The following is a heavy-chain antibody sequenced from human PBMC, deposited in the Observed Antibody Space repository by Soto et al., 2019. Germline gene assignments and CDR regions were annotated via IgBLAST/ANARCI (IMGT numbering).Heavy chain of an antibody. J-gene: IGHJ6*02. CDR3: AREDFDSDIYYGMDV. CDR1: GGTFSSYA. D-gene: IGHD3-3*01. V-gene: IGHV1-69*01. CDR2: IIPIFNAT. Sequence: QVQLVQSGSSVKKPGSSVKVSCKASGGTFSSYAISWVRQAPGQGLEWMGGIIPIFNATPYAQKFQGRVTITADESTSTAYMELSSLRSEDTAVYYCAREDFDSDIYYGMDVWGQGTTVTVSS.